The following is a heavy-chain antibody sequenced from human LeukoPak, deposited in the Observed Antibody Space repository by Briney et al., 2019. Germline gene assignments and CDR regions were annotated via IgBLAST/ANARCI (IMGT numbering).Heavy chain of an antibody. CDR1: GYSISSGYY. V-gene: IGHV4-38-2*02. CDR3: ARMKGVVVPAADY. D-gene: IGHD2-2*01. J-gene: IGHJ4*02. Sequence: PSETLSLTCTVSGYSISSGYYWGWIRQPPGQGLEWIGSIYHSGSTYYNPSLKSRVTISVDTSKNQFSLKLSSVTAADTAVYYCARMKGVVVPAADYWGQGTLVTVSS. CDR2: IYHSGST.